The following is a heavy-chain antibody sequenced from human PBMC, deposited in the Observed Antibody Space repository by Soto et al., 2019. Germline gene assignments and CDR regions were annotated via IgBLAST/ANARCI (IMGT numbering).Heavy chain of an antibody. V-gene: IGHV4-61*01. D-gene: IGHD3-16*01. CDR3: TRTGRGGGH. Sequence: QVQLQESGPGLVKPSETLSLTCNVSGGSVSSGHYYWSWIRQSPGKGLEWIAYIYASGTTDYNPSLKIRVTISVDTSKNQFFLKLTCVTAADTAVYYCTRTGRGGGHWGQGTLVSVSS. CDR2: IYASGTT. CDR1: GGSVSSGHYY. J-gene: IGHJ4*02.